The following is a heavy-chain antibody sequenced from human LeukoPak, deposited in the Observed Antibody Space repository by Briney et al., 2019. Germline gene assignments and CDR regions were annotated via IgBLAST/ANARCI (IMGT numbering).Heavy chain of an antibody. Sequence: SETLSLTCTVSGGSISSSSYYWGWIRQPPGKGLEWIGSIYYSGSTNYNPSLKSRVTISVDTSKNQFSLKLSSVTAADTAVYYCARVGEVDTAMVNAFDYWGQGTLVTVSS. V-gene: IGHV4-39*07. D-gene: IGHD5-18*01. CDR1: GGSISSSSYY. CDR3: ARVGEVDTAMVNAFDY. CDR2: IYYSGST. J-gene: IGHJ4*02.